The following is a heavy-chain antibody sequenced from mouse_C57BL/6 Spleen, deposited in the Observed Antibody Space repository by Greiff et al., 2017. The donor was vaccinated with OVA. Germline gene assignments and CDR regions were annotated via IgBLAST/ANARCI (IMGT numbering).Heavy chain of an antibody. Sequence: VQLQQPGAELVKPGASVKLSCKASGYTFTSYWMQWVKQRPGQGLEWIGEIDPSDSYTNYNQKFKGKATLTVDTSSSTAHMQLSSLISEDSAVLYCARGHYYCSTDYWGQGTTLTVSS. CDR1: GYTFTSYW. J-gene: IGHJ2*01. V-gene: IGHV1-50*01. CDR3: ARGHYYCSTDY. D-gene: IGHD1-1*01. CDR2: IDPSDSYT.